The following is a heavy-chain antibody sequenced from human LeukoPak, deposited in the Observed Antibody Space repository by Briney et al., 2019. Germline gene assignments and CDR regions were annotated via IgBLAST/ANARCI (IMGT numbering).Heavy chain of an antibody. Sequence: GGSLRLSCAASGFTVSSNYMNWVRQAPGKGLEWVSVIYSGGSTYYADSVKGRFTISRDNSKNTLYLQMNSLRAEDTAVYYCASPYSSSKNYWGQGTLVTVSS. CDR1: GFTVSSNY. J-gene: IGHJ4*02. D-gene: IGHD6-6*01. CDR2: IYSGGST. V-gene: IGHV3-53*01. CDR3: ASPYSSSKNY.